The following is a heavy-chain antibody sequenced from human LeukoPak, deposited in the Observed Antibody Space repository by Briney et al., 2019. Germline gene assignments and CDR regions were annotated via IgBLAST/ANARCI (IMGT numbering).Heavy chain of an antibody. D-gene: IGHD3-22*01. CDR2: IIPIFGTA. CDR3: ATFIPHYYDSSGYYVSAFDI. J-gene: IGHJ3*02. Sequence: ASVKVSCKASGGTFSSYAISWVRQAPGQGLEWMGGIIPIFGTANYAQKFQGRVTITADESTSTAYMELSSLRSEDTAVYYCATFIPHYYDSSGYYVSAFDIWGQGTMVTVSS. CDR1: GGTFSSYA. V-gene: IGHV1-69*13.